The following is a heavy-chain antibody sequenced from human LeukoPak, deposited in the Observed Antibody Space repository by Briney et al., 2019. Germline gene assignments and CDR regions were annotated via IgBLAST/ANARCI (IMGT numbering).Heavy chain of an antibody. CDR2: INYSGTT. CDR3: VRWLAAVPKMFDP. CDR1: GGYISSFY. J-gene: IGHJ5*02. Sequence: SETLSLTCSVSGGYISSFYWTWIRQPPGKGLEWIGEINYSGTTNYNPSLKSRVTISADTSKNQFSLKVTSVTAADTALYYCVRWLAAVPKMFDPWGQGTLVTVSS. V-gene: IGHV4-34*01. D-gene: IGHD6-13*01.